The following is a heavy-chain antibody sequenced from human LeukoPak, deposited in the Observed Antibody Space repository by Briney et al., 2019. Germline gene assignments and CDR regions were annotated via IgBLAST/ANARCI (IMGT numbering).Heavy chain of an antibody. Sequence: PGGSLRLSCAASGFTFSSYEMNWVRQAPGKGLEWVSYISSSGSTIYYADSVKGRFTISRDNAKNTLYLQLNSLRAEDTAVYYCARDCLRGEWDYWGQGTLVTVSS. CDR2: ISSSGSTI. D-gene: IGHD2-21*01. CDR1: GFTFSSYE. J-gene: IGHJ4*02. CDR3: ARDCLRGEWDY. V-gene: IGHV3-48*03.